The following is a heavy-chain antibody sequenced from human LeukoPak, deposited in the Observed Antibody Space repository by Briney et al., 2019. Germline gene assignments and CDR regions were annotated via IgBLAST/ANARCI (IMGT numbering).Heavy chain of an antibody. Sequence: GGSLRLSCAASGFTFSSYAMSWVRQAPGKGLNWVSAISGRGGSTYYADSVKGRFTISRDNSKNTLYLQMNSLRAEDTAGYYCGASYGSGSYYNFGNWFDPWGQGTLVTVSS. D-gene: IGHD3-10*01. V-gene: IGHV3-23*01. CDR2: ISGRGGST. CDR3: GASYGSGSYYNFGNWFDP. J-gene: IGHJ5*02. CDR1: GFTFSSYA.